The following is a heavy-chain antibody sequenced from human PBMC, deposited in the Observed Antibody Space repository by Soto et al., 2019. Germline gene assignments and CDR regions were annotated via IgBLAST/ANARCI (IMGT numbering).Heavy chain of an antibody. CDR3: VKGGWY. CDR2: ISIRGSTI. Sequence: KGLKWVSYISIRGSTIYYADSVKGRFTISRDKAKNSLYLQMNSLRAEDTVVYYCVKGGWY. V-gene: IGHV3-48*03. D-gene: IGHD1-26*01. J-gene: IGHJ2*01.